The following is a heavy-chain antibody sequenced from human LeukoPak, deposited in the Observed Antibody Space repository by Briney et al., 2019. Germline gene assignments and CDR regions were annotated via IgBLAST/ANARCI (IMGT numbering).Heavy chain of an antibody. CDR2: INHSGST. Sequence: SETLSLTCAVYGGSFSGYYWSWIRQPPGKGLEWIGEINHSGSTNYNPSLKSRVTISVDTSKNQFSLKLSSVTAADTAVYYCARLSRITMARVVFNGFDYWGQGTLVTVSS. V-gene: IGHV4-34*01. D-gene: IGHD3-10*01. CDR1: GGSFSGYY. CDR3: ARLSRITMARVVFNGFDY. J-gene: IGHJ4*02.